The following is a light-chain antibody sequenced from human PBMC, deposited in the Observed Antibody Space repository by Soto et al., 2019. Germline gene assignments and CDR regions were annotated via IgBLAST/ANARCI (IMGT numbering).Light chain of an antibody. Sequence: QSALTQPPSASGSPGQSVTISCTGTSSDVGSYNRVSWYQQPPGTAPKLMIYEVSNRPSGVPDRFSGSKSGNTASLTISGLQAEDEADYYCSLYTSSSTYVFGTGTKVTVL. CDR1: SSDVGSYNR. CDR2: EVS. CDR3: SLYTSSSTYV. J-gene: IGLJ1*01. V-gene: IGLV2-18*01.